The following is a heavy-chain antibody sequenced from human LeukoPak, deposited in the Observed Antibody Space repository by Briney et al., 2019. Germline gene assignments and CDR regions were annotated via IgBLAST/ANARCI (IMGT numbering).Heavy chain of an antibody. D-gene: IGHD3-22*01. Sequence: SETLSLTCTVSGGSISSYYWSWIRQPPGKGLEWIGYIYYSGSTNYNPSLKSRVTISVDTSKNQFSLKLSSVTAADTAVYYCARDYDSSGYSPLDYWGQGTLVTVSS. J-gene: IGHJ4*02. CDR3: ARDYDSSGYSPLDY. CDR1: GGSISSYY. V-gene: IGHV4-59*12. CDR2: IYYSGST.